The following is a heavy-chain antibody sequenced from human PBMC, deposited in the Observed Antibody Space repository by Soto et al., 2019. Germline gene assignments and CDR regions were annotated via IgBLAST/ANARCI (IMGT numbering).Heavy chain of an antibody. CDR3: ARVRSTHYDILTGDAFDI. Sequence: QVQLVQSGAEVKKPGSSVKVSCKASGGTFSSYTISWVRQAPGQGLEWMGRIIPILGIANYAQKFQGRVTITADKSTSTAYMELSSLRSEDTAVYYCARVRSTHYDILTGDAFDIWGQGTMVTVSS. CDR1: GGTFSSYT. V-gene: IGHV1-69*02. J-gene: IGHJ3*02. D-gene: IGHD3-9*01. CDR2: IIPILGIA.